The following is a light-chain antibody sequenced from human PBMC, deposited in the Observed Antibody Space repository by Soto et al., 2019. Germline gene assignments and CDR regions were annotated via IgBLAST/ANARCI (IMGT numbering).Light chain of an antibody. Sequence: QSVLTQPPSVSGAPGQRVTISCTGNSSNLGAGYDVHWYQQLPGAAPKLVIFGNRNRPSGVPERFSGSKSGTSASLAITGLQAEDEADYYCSSLIPSTTLVFGTGTKLTVL. CDR2: GNR. CDR3: SSLIPSTTLV. CDR1: SSNLGAGYD. V-gene: IGLV1-40*01. J-gene: IGLJ1*01.